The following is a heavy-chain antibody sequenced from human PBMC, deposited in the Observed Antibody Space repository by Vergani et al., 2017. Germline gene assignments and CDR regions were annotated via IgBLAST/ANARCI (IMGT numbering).Heavy chain of an antibody. Sequence: QVQLVESGGGLVKPGGSLRLSCAASGFTFSDYYMSWIRQAPGKGLEWVSYISSSGSTIYYADSVKGRFTISRDNAKNSLYLQMNSLRAEDTAVYYCARELWFGELLAGQYYYYYGMDVWGQGTTVTVSS. CDR2: ISSSGSTI. CDR3: ARELWFGELLAGQYYYYYGMDV. V-gene: IGHV3-11*01. D-gene: IGHD3-10*01. CDR1: GFTFSDYY. J-gene: IGHJ6*02.